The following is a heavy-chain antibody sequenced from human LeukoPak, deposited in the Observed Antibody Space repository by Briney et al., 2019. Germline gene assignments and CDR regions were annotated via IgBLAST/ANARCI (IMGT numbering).Heavy chain of an antibody. D-gene: IGHD6-19*01. CDR3: AKDIATSSGFDY. CDR1: GFTFDDYA. J-gene: IGHJ4*02. V-gene: IGHV3-43*02. Sequence: PVGSLRLSCAASGFTFDDYAMHWVRQAPGKDLEWVSLISGDGGSTYYADSVKGRFTISRDNSKNSLYLQMNSLRTEDTALYYCAKDIATSSGFDYWGQGTLVTVSS. CDR2: ISGDGGST.